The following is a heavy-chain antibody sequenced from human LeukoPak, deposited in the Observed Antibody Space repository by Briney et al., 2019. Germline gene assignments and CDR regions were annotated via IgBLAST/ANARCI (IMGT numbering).Heavy chain of an antibody. V-gene: IGHV3-33*01. Sequence: GGSLRLSCAASGFTFSSYGMHWVRQAPGKGLEWVAVIWYDGSNKYYADSVKGRFTISRDNSKNTLYLQMNSLRAEDTAVYYCARSPTYCSGGSCLFDYWGQGTLVTVSS. J-gene: IGHJ4*02. CDR2: IWYDGSNK. D-gene: IGHD2-15*01. CDR3: ARSPTYCSGGSCLFDY. CDR1: GFTFSSYG.